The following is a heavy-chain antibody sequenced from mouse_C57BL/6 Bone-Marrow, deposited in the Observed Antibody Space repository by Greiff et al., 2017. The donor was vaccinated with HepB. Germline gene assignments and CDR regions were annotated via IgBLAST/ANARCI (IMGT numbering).Heavy chain of an antibody. Sequence: EVQRVESGGGLVKPGGSLKLSCAASGFTFSDYGMHWVRQAPEKGLEWVAYISSGSSTIYYADTVKGRFTISRDNAKNTLFLQMTSLRSEDTAMYYCANYYGSSYGAYWGQGTLVTVSA. J-gene: IGHJ3*01. D-gene: IGHD1-1*01. CDR1: GFTFSDYG. CDR2: ISSGSSTI. CDR3: ANYYGSSYGAY. V-gene: IGHV5-17*01.